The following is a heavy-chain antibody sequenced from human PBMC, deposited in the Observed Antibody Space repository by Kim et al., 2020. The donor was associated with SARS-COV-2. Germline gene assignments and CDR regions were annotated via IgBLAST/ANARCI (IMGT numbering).Heavy chain of an antibody. Sequence: GGSLRLSCAASGFTFSSYSMNWVRQAPGKGLEWVSSISSSSSYIYYADSVKGRFTISRDNAKNSLYLQMNSLRAEDTAVYYCARWLGHYCSGGSCYFGFDPWGQGTLVTVSS. V-gene: IGHV3-21*01. CDR3: ARWLGHYCSGGSCYFGFDP. CDR2: ISSSSSYI. D-gene: IGHD2-15*01. CDR1: GFTFSSYS. J-gene: IGHJ5*02.